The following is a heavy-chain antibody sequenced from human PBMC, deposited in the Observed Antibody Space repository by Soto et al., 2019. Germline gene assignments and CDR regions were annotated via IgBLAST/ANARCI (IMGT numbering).Heavy chain of an antibody. D-gene: IGHD3-10*01. CDR1: GYTFSNYA. Sequence: ASVKVSCKASGYTFSNYAFSWVRQAPGQGLEWMGWISVYNGNTKSAEKFQGRVTMTTDTSTSTAYMELRSLSSDDTALYYCARDRRITVIRGPLPFDSWG. CDR3: ARDRRITVIRGPLPFDS. V-gene: IGHV1-18*01. J-gene: IGHJ5*01. CDR2: ISVYNGNT.